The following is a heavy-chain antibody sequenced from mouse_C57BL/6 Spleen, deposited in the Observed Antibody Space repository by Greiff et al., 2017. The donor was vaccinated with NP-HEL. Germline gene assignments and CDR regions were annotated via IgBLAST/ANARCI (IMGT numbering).Heavy chain of an antibody. CDR2: IDPSDSYT. V-gene: IGHV1-69*01. D-gene: IGHD2-1*01. CDR1: GYTFTSYW. Sequence: VQLQQSGAELVMPGASVKLSCKASGYTFTSYWMHWVKQRPGQGLEWIGEIDPSDSYTNYNQKFKGKSTLTVDKSSSTAYMQLSSLTSEDSAVYYCARSAPYGTFDYWGQGTTLTVSS. CDR3: ARSAPYGTFDY. J-gene: IGHJ2*01.